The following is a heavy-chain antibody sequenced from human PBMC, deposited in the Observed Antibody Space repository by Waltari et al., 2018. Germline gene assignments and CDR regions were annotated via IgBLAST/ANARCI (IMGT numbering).Heavy chain of an antibody. D-gene: IGHD3-22*01. Sequence: QLQLQESGPGLVKPSETLSLTCTVSGGSISSSSYYWGWIRQPPGKGLEWIGSIYYSGSTNYNPSLKSRVTISVVTSKNQFALELSSVTAADTAVYYCARRGYDSRGYYAFDIWGQGTMVTVSS. J-gene: IGHJ3*02. CDR3: ARRGYDSRGYYAFDI. CDR2: IYYSGST. V-gene: IGHV4-39*01. CDR1: GGSISSSSYY.